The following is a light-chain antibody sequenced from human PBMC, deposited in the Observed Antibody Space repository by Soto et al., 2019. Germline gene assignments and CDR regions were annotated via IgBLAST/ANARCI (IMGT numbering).Light chain of an antibody. J-gene: IGKJ2*01. CDR3: QQLSSYPRT. Sequence: IQLTQSPSSLSASAGDRVTITCRASQDIAGFLAWFQQKPGKAPKLLIYAASTLQGGVPSRFSGSGSGTDFTLTISSRRPEDFATYYCQQLSSYPRTFGQGTKLEIK. V-gene: IGKV1-9*01. CDR1: QDIAGF. CDR2: AAS.